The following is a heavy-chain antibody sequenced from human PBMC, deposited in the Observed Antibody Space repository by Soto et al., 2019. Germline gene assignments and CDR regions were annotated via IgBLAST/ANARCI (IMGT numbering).Heavy chain of an antibody. V-gene: IGHV1-8*01. CDR1: GYTFTSYD. CDR2: MNPNSGNT. Sequence: EASVKVSCKASGYTFTSYDINWVRQATGQGLEWMGWMNPNSGNTAYAQKFQGRVTMTRNTSISTAYMELSSLRSEDTAVYYCARERQRSRLAPWGQGTLVTVSS. J-gene: IGHJ5*02. D-gene: IGHD6-25*01. CDR3: ARERQRSRLAP.